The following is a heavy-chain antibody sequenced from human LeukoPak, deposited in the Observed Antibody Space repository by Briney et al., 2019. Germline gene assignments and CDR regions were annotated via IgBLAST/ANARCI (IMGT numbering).Heavy chain of an antibody. Sequence: EASVKVSCKASGYTFTSYYMHWVRQAPGQGLEWMGIINPSGGSTSYAQKFQGRVTMTRDMSTSTVYMELSSLRSEDTAVYYCARDLPPSSGWYSHFDYWGQGTLVTVSS. CDR1: GYTFTSYY. V-gene: IGHV1-46*01. D-gene: IGHD6-19*01. CDR3: ARDLPPSSGWYSHFDY. J-gene: IGHJ4*02. CDR2: INPSGGST.